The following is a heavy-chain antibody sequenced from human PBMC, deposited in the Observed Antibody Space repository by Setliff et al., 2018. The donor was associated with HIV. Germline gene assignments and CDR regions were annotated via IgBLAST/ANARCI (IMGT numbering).Heavy chain of an antibody. CDR2: IYYSGST. J-gene: IGHJ3*02. CDR3: VRVSSSGYYGEGAFDI. Sequence: SETLSLTCTVSGGSISSYYWSWIRQPPGKGLEWIGYIYYSGSTNYNPSLKSRVTISVDTSKNQFSLELTSVTAADTAVFYCVRVSSSGYYGEGAFDIWGQGTVVTVSS. V-gene: IGHV4-59*08. D-gene: IGHD3-22*01. CDR1: GGSISSYY.